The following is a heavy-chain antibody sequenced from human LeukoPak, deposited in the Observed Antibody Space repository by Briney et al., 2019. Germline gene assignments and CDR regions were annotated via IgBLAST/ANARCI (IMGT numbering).Heavy chain of an antibody. CDR1: GFTFSNAW. J-gene: IGHJ4*02. V-gene: IGHV3-15*01. Sequence: GGSLRLSCAPSGFTFSNAWMSWVRQAPGKGLEWVGRIKSKTDGGTTDYAAPVKGRFTISRDDSKNTLYLQMNSLKTEDTAVYYCVIRITIFGVVSNYWGQGTLVTVSS. D-gene: IGHD3-3*01. CDR2: IKSKTDGGTT. CDR3: VIRITIFGVVSNY.